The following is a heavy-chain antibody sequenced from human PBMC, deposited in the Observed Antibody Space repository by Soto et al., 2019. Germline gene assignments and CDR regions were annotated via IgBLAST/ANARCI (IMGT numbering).Heavy chain of an antibody. J-gene: IGHJ4*02. Sequence: QVQLVQSGAEVKKPGSSVKVACKASGSTFSSYAISWVRQAPGQGVEWMGGIIAMFGTANYAQKFEGRVTITADESTSTAYMELSSLRSEDTAVYYCARTIDTVTIDYWGQGTLVTVSS. V-gene: IGHV1-69*01. CDR3: ARTIDTVTIDY. D-gene: IGHD4-17*01. CDR2: IIAMFGTA. CDR1: GSTFSSYA.